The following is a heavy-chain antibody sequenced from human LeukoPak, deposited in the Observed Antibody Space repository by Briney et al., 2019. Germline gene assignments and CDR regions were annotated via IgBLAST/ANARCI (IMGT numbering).Heavy chain of an antibody. CDR1: GFTFSDSG. J-gene: IGHJ4*02. V-gene: IGHV3-73*01. Sequence: GGSLKLSCAASGFTFSDSGMHWVRQAPGKGLEWVGRMRSKTQNYATAYAASVKGRFTISKDDSKNTAFLQMNSLKTEDTAVYYCTNYDDSSDLWGYWGQGTLVTVSS. D-gene: IGHD3-22*01. CDR2: MRSKTQNYAT. CDR3: TNYDDSSDLWGY.